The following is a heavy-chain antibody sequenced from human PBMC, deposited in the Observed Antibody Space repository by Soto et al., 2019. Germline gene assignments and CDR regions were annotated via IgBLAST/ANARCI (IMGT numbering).Heavy chain of an antibody. J-gene: IGHJ4*02. CDR1: GGSIYRSGYY. CDR3: ARKVFHRVAAQIDY. V-gene: IGHV4-39*01. CDR2: IYYSGST. D-gene: IGHD1-20*01. Sequence: SETLSLTCTVSGGSIYRSGYYWGWIRQPPGRGLEWIGSIYYSGSTYYNPSLKSRVTISVDTSKNQFSLKLSSVTAADTAVYYCARKVFHRVAAQIDYWGQGTLVTVSS.